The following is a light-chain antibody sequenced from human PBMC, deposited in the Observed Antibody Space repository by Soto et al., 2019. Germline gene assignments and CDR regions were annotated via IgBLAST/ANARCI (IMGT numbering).Light chain of an antibody. CDR3: SSYVSSSTSVV. CDR2: EVS. CDR1: SSDVGSYNR. J-gene: IGLJ2*01. Sequence: QSVLTQPPSVSGSPGQSVTISCTGTSSDVGSYNRVSWYQQPPGTAPKLMIYEVSNRPSGVPDRFSGSKSGNTASLTISGLQAEDEANYYCSSYVSSSTSVVFGGGTKLTV. V-gene: IGLV2-18*02.